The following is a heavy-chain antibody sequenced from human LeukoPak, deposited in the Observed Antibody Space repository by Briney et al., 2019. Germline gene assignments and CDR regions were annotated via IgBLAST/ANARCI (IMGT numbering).Heavy chain of an antibody. CDR2: IDHLGGT. CDR1: DGSFSGYY. J-gene: IGHJ5*02. Sequence: SETLSLTCAVYDGSFSGYYWSWIRQPPGKGLEWIGEIDHLGGTNYNPSLKSRVTISLDTSKNQFSLKLSSATAADTAVYYCATGGRGIPAARRFKAGNWFDPWGQGTLVTVSS. D-gene: IGHD2-2*01. CDR3: ATGGRGIPAARRFKAGNWFDP. V-gene: IGHV4-34*01.